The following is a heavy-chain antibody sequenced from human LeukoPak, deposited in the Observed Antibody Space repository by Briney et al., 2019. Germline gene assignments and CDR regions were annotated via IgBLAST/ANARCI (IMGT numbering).Heavy chain of an antibody. CDR2: ISSSSSYI. Sequence: PGGSLRLSCAASGFTFSSYSMNWVRQAPGKGLEWVSSISSSSSYIYYADSVKGRFTISRDNAKNSLYLQMNSLRAEDTAVYYCARHARPVWGSYRSYFDYWGQGTLVTVSS. V-gene: IGHV3-21*01. CDR1: GFTFSSYS. CDR3: ARHARPVWGSYRSYFDY. J-gene: IGHJ4*02. D-gene: IGHD3-16*02.